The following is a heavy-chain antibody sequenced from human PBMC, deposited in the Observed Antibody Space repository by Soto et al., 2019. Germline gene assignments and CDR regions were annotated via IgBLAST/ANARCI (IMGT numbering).Heavy chain of an antibody. CDR3: AGSGYYHNSGMDV. V-gene: IGHV4-30-2*01. CDR1: GGSISSGGYS. J-gene: IGHJ6*02. CDR2: FYHGWSS. D-gene: IGHD3-22*01. Sequence: QLQLQESGSGLVKPSQTLSLTCAVSGGSISSGGYSWSWIRQPPGKGLEWVGYFYHGWSSYYNPSLKSRGTISVDRSNNQFSMKRSSVTAAETGVYYFAGSGYYHNSGMDVWGQGTTVTVSS.